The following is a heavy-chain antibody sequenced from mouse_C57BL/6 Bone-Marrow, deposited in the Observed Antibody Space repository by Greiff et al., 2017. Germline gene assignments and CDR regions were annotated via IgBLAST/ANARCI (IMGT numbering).Heavy chain of an antibody. J-gene: IGHJ4*01. Sequence: QVQLQQSGAELARPGASVKLSCKASGYTFTSYGISWVKQRTGQGLEWIGEIYPRSGNTYYNEKFKGKDTLTADKSSSTAYMALRSLTSEDSAVXFYARQPYDGGDYWGQGTTVTVSS. CDR2: IYPRSGNT. D-gene: IGHD2-10*01. V-gene: IGHV1-81*01. CDR1: GYTFTSYG. CDR3: ARQPYDGGDY.